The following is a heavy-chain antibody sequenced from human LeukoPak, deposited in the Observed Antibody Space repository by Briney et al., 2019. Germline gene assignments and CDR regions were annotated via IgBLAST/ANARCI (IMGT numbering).Heavy chain of an antibody. Sequence: SETLSLTCTVSGGSISSSSYYWGWIRQPPGKGLEWIGSIYYSGSSYYNPSLKSRVTISVDTSKNQFSLKLSSVTAADTAVYYCARRQQQLVRLGYWGQGTLVTVSS. J-gene: IGHJ4*02. D-gene: IGHD6-13*01. V-gene: IGHV4-39*07. CDR1: GGSISSSSYY. CDR3: ARRQQQLVRLGY. CDR2: IYYSGSS.